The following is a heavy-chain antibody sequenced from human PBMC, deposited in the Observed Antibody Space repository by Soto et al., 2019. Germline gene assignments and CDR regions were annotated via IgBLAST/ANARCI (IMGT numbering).Heavy chain of an antibody. CDR3: AKAGYDTSPFIDY. CDR2: INAGNGNT. J-gene: IGHJ4*02. V-gene: IGHV1-3*05. D-gene: IGHD3-22*01. Sequence: QVQLVKSGAEERKPGASVKVSCKASGYIFSDYAFHWVRQAPGQRPEWVGWINAGNGNTKYLQKLKGRVTITRDTSASTAYMELSGLRSEDTAVYYCAKAGYDTSPFIDYWGQGTLVTVSS. CDR1: GYIFSDYA.